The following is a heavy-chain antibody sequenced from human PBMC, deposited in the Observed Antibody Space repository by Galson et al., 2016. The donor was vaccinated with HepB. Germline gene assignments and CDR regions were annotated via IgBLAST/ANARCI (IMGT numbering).Heavy chain of an antibody. D-gene: IGHD3-3*01. J-gene: IGHJ4*02. CDR3: ARSYLLRGGFGW. V-gene: IGHV6-1*01. CDR2: TFYRSNWQT. CDR1: GDSVSSNSAG. Sequence: CAISGDSVSSNSAGWYWFRQSPSRGLEWLGRTFYRSNWQTDYAESVKSRITINPDTSNNQFSLQLNSVTPDDTAVYYCARSYLLRGGFGWWGQGTLVTVSS.